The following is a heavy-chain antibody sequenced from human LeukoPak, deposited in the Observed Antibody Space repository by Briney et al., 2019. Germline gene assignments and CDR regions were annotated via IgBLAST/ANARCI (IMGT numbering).Heavy chain of an antibody. Sequence: GGSLRLSCAASGFTFSSYGMHWVRQAPGKGLEWVAVISYDGSNKYYADSVEGRFTISRDNSKNTLYLQMNSLRAEDTAVYYCAKECSSSWFDYWGQGTLVTVSS. V-gene: IGHV3-30*18. J-gene: IGHJ5*01. CDR2: ISYDGSNK. CDR3: AKECSSSWFDY. D-gene: IGHD6-13*01. CDR1: GFTFSSYG.